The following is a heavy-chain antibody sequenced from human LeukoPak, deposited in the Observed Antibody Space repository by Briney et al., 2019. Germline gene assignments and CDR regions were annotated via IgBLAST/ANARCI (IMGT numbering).Heavy chain of an antibody. V-gene: IGHV4-30-2*01. CDR3: ARGRGYCSGGSCYVDY. CDR2: IYHSGST. Sequence: SQTLSLTCAVSGGSISSGGYSWSWIRQPPGKGLEWIGCIYHSGSTYYNPSLKSRVTISVDRSKNQFSLKLSSVTAADTAVYCCARGRGYCSGGSCYVDYWGQGTLVTVSS. J-gene: IGHJ4*02. CDR1: GGSISSGGYS. D-gene: IGHD2-15*01.